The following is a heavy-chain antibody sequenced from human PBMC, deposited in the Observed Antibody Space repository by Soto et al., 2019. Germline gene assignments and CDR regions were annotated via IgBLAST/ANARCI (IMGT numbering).Heavy chain of an antibody. D-gene: IGHD6-13*01. CDR1: GFTFSSYA. Sequence: GGSLRLSCAASGFTFSSYAMHWVRQAPGKGLEWVAVISYDGSNKYYADSVKGRFTISRDNSKNTLYLQMNSLRAEDTAVYCCARDRGGAAADYWGQGTLVTVSS. CDR2: ISYDGSNK. J-gene: IGHJ4*02. V-gene: IGHV3-30*04. CDR3: ARDRGGAAADY.